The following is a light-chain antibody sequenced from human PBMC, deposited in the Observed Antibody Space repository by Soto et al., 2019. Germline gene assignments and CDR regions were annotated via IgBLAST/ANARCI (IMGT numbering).Light chain of an antibody. CDR2: EGS. CDR3: SSRTTNTTVV. V-gene: IGLV2-14*03. Sequence: QSALTQPASVSGSPGQSITISCTGTSGDIGSYNRVSWYQQHPGKAPKLIIYEGSYRPSGVSNRFSGSKSGSTASLSISGLRAEDEADYYCSSRTTNTTVVFGGGTKLTVL. CDR1: SGDIGSYNR. J-gene: IGLJ2*01.